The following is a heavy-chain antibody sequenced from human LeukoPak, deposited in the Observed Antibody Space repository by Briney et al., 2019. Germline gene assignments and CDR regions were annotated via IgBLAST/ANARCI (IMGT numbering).Heavy chain of an antibody. D-gene: IGHD6-13*01. CDR1: GGSFSGYY. J-gene: IGHJ4*02. V-gene: IGHV4-34*01. CDR3: ARVHTKGYSSSWSLFDY. Sequence: SETLSLTCAVYGGSFSGYYWSWIRQPPGKGLEWIGEINHSGSTNYNPSLKSRVTISVDTSKNQFSLKLSSVTAADTAVYYCARVHTKGYSSSWSLFDYWAREPWSPSPQ. CDR2: INHSGST.